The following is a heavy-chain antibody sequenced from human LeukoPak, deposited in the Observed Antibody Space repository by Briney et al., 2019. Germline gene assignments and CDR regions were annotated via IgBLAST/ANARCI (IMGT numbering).Heavy chain of an antibody. CDR3: RGYTSGYLGGDY. Sequence: SETLSLTCTVSGGSISSSNYYWGWVRQPPGKGLEWIGSIYYSGSSYYNPSLKSRVTISVDTSKNRFSLKLSPVTAADTAVYYCRGYTSGYLGGDYWGQGALVTVSS. CDR1: GGSISSSNYY. D-gene: IGHD5-18*01. CDR2: IYYSGSS. V-gene: IGHV4-39*01. J-gene: IGHJ4*02.